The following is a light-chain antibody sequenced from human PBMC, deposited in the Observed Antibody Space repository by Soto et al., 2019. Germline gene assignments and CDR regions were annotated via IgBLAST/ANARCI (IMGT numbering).Light chain of an antibody. CDR2: DVT. V-gene: IGLV2-14*03. Sequence: QSVLTQPASVSGSPGQSITISCTGTSSDVGGYNYVSWYQHHPGKAPKLIIYDVTSRPSGVSIRFSGSKSDNTASLTISGLQPEDEADYHYSSYTTSNTRQIVFGTGTKVTVL. CDR1: SSDVGGYNY. J-gene: IGLJ1*01. CDR3: SSYTTSNTRQIV.